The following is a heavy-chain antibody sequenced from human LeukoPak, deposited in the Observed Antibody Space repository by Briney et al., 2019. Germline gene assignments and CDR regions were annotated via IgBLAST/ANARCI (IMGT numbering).Heavy chain of an antibody. D-gene: IGHD2-15*01. Sequence: GGSLRLSCAASGFTVTSNYMTWVRQAPGKGLEWLSVFYSGGDTYYADSVKGRFTISRDNSKNTLYLQMNSLRAEDTAVYYCAKDRIASADALYYYYGMDVWGQGTTVTVSS. CDR3: AKDRIASADALYYYYGMDV. J-gene: IGHJ6*02. CDR1: GFTVTSNY. V-gene: IGHV3-53*01. CDR2: FYSGGDT.